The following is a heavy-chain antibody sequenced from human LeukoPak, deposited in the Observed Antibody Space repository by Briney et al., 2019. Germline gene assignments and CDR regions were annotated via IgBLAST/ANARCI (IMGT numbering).Heavy chain of an antibody. V-gene: IGHV1-69*04. D-gene: IGHD3-22*01. CDR2: IIPIFGIA. J-gene: IGHJ4*02. CDR1: VGTFSSYA. CDR3: ARDPDYYDSRPFDC. Sequence: GASVKVSCKASVGTFSSYAISWVRQTPGQGLEWMGRIIPIFGIANYAQKFQGRVTITADKSTSTAYMELSSLRSEDTAVYYCARDPDYYDSRPFDCWGQGTLVTVSS.